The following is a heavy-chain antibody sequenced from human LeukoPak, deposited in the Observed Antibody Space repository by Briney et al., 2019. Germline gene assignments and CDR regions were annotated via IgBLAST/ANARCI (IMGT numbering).Heavy chain of an antibody. J-gene: IGHJ4*02. Sequence: PGGSLRLSCAPSGFTFSNYAMSWVRQAPGKGLEWVSAISGTGGTIHYADSVRGRFTISRDNSKNTLYLQMNSLRAEDTAVYYCAREVTIITYSFDSWGQGTLVTVSS. CDR3: AREVTIITYSFDS. V-gene: IGHV3-23*01. CDR2: ISGTGGTI. CDR1: GFTFSNYA. D-gene: IGHD5-24*01.